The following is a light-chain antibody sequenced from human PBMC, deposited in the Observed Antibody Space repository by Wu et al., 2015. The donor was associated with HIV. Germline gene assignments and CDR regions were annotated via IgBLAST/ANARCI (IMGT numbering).Light chain of an antibody. V-gene: IGKV3-11*01. CDR2: GAS. Sequence: IVLTQSPATLSVSPGERVSLSCRASQSIGTNLAWYQQKPGQAPRLLISGASTRATDVPARFSGSGSRTDFTLTISSLEPEDFAVYYCQQHSGWPHAFGGGTKVEIK. J-gene: IGKJ4*01. CDR1: QSIGTN. CDR3: QQHSGWPHA.